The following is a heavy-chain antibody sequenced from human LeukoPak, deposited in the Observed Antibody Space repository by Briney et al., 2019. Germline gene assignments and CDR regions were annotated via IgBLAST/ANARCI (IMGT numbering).Heavy chain of an antibody. V-gene: IGHV1-8*01. CDR1: GYTFTSYD. CDR3: ARGGGYDYVWGSYRYKYWFDP. J-gene: IGHJ5*02. D-gene: IGHD3-16*02. Sequence: GASVKVSCKASGYTFTSYDINWVRQATGQGLEWMGWMNPNSGNTGYAQKFQGRVTMTRNTSISTAYMELSSLRSGDTAVYYCARGGGYDYVWGSYRYKYWFDPWGQGTLVTVSS. CDR2: MNPNSGNT.